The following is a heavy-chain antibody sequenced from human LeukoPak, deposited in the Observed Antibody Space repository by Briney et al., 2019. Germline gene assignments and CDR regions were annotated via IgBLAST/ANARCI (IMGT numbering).Heavy chain of an antibody. V-gene: IGHV4-39*01. CDR3: ARWEESDAFDI. CDR2: IYYNGST. CDR1: GGSISSSSYY. J-gene: IGHJ3*02. D-gene: IGHD1-26*01. Sequence: PSETLSLTCTVSGGSISSSSYYWGWIRQPPGKGLEWIGSIYYNGSTNYNPSLKSRVTISVDTSKNQFSLKLSSVTAADTAVYYCARWEESDAFDIWGQGTMVTVSS.